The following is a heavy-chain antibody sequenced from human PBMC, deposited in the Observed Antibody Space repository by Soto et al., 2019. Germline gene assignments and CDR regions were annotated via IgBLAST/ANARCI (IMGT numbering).Heavy chain of an antibody. CDR1: GGSISTYY. CDR3: ASSSWRGWFDP. V-gene: IGHV4-59*01. Sequence: SETLSLTCTVSGGSISTYYWSWLRQPPGKGLEWIGYIFYSGSTNYNPSLKSRVTISVDTSKNQFSLKLSSVTAADTAVYYCASSSWRGWFDPWGQGTLVTVAS. CDR2: IFYSGST. J-gene: IGHJ5*02. D-gene: IGHD6-13*01.